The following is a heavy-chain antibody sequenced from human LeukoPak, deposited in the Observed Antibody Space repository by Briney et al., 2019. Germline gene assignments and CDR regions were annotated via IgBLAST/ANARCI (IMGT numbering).Heavy chain of an antibody. Sequence: ASVKVSCKASGYTFTSYDINWVRQATGQGLEWMGWMNPNSGNTGYAQKFQGRVTMTRNTSISTAYMELSSLRSEDTAAYYCARAVEMATILHDAFDIWGQGTMVTVSS. D-gene: IGHD5-24*01. CDR1: GYTFTSYD. J-gene: IGHJ3*02. CDR2: MNPNSGNT. CDR3: ARAVEMATILHDAFDI. V-gene: IGHV1-8*01.